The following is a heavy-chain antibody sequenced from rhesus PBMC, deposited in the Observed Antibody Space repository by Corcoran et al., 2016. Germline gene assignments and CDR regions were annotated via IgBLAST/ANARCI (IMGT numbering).Heavy chain of an antibody. CDR2: ISGDGRST. D-gene: IGHD1-44*01. CDR1: GGSISSYY. V-gene: IGHV4-160*01. Sequence: QVQLQESGPGLVKPSETLSLTCAVSGGSISSYYWSWIRQSPGQGLVWIGRISGDGRSTYYSTSLKSRATVSRDTSKNHVFLTLTSMTAADTAVYYCVTSPHSGGNYVGRFDVWGPGVLVTVSP. CDR3: VTSPHSGGNYVGRFDV. J-gene: IGHJ5-1*01.